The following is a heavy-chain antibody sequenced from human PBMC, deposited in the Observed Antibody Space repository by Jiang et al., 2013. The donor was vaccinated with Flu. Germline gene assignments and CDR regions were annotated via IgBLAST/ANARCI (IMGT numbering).Heavy chain of an antibody. D-gene: IGHD2-2*01. CDR3: ARAETRGLGMDV. Sequence: PGRSLRLSCAASGFTFSSYGMHWVRQAPGKGLEWVAVIWYDGSNKYYADSVKGRFTISRDNSKNTLYLQMNSLRAEDTAVYYCARAETRGLGMDVWGQGTTVTVSS. V-gene: IGHV3-33*01. CDR1: GFTFSSYG. J-gene: IGHJ6*02. CDR2: IWYDGSNK.